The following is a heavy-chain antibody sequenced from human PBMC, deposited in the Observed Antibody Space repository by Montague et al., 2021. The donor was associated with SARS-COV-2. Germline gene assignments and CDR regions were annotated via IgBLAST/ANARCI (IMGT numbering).Heavy chain of an antibody. CDR2: ISSSSSDI. D-gene: IGHD1-26*01. V-gene: IGHV3-21*01. J-gene: IGHJ4*02. CDR1: GFTFSSYS. CDR3: ARVGSGSGRYYFDY. Sequence: SLRLSYAASGFTFSSYSMNWVRQAPGKGLEWVSSISSSSSDIYYHDTVKGRFTISRDNAKNSLSLQMDSLRVEDTAVYYCARVGSGSGRYYFDYWGQGTLVTVSS.